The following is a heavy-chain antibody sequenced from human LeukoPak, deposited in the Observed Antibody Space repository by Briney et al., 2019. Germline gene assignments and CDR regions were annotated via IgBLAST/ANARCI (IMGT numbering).Heavy chain of an antibody. J-gene: IGHJ4*02. CDR2: ISSSGSTI. D-gene: IGHD2-2*01. Sequence: GGSLRLSCAASGFTFSDYYMSWIRQAPGKGLEWVSYISSSGSTIYYADSVKGRFTISRDNAKNSLYLQMNILRAEDTAVYCCAREVDDCSRTSCAARGGFDYWGQGTLVTVAS. CDR3: AREVDDCSRTSCAARGGFDY. CDR1: GFTFSDYY. V-gene: IGHV3-11*01.